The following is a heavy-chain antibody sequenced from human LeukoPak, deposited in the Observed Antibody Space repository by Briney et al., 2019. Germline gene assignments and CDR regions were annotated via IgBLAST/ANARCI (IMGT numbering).Heavy chain of an antibody. J-gene: IGHJ6*04. CDR3: ATADASVVRGVISGMDV. Sequence: ASVKVSCKVSGYTLTELSMHWVRQAPGKGLEWMGDFDPEDGETLYAQKFQGRVTMTEDTSTDTAYMELSSLRSEDTAVYYRATADASVVRGVISGMDVWGKGTTVTVSS. CDR1: GYTLTELS. V-gene: IGHV1-24*01. D-gene: IGHD3-10*01. CDR2: FDPEDGET.